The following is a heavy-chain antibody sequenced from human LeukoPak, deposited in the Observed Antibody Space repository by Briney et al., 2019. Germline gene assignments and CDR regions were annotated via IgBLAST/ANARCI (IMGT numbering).Heavy chain of an antibody. CDR2: ISTSSIYI. Sequence: GGSLRLSCAASGFIFNSYGMHWVRQAPGKGLEWVSFISTSSIYIYYADSVKGRFTISRDNAKNTLYLQMNSLRAEDTAVYYCARVVGSSGWYLGYWGQGTLVTVSS. CDR1: GFIFNSYG. CDR3: ARVVGSSGWYLGY. D-gene: IGHD6-19*01. J-gene: IGHJ4*02. V-gene: IGHV3-21*01.